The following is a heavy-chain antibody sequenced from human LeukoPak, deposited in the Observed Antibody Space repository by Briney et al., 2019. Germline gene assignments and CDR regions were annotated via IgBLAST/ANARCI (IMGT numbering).Heavy chain of an antibody. CDR3: ARGPAGYN. CDR1: GFTVSSNH. CDR2: IYSGGST. Sequence: GGSLRLYCAASGFTVSSNHMSWVRQATGKGLEWVSVIYSGGSTDYADSVKGRFTISRDNLKNTLYLQMNSLRAEDTAVYYCARGPAGYNWGQGTLVTFSS. J-gene: IGHJ4*02. D-gene: IGHD1-1*01. V-gene: IGHV3-53*01.